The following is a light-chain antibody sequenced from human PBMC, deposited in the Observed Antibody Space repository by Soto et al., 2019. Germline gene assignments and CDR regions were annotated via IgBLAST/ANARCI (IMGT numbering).Light chain of an antibody. CDR1: QEISNY. Sequence: DIQMIQSPSSLSASVGDRVTITCQASQEISNYLNWYQQKPGKAPKLLIYDASNFERGVPSRFSGRRSGTDFTFTISSLQPEDFATYYCQQYDHLPRTFGRGTKVEIK. J-gene: IGKJ1*01. CDR3: QQYDHLPRT. CDR2: DAS. V-gene: IGKV1-33*01.